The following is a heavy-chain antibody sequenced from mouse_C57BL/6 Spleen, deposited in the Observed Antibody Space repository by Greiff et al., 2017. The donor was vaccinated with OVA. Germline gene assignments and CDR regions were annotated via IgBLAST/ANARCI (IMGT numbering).Heavy chain of an antibody. J-gene: IGHJ1*03. CDR2: INSDGGST. D-gene: IGHD1-1*01. CDR1: EYEFPSHD. Sequence: EVKLEESGGGLVQPGESLKLSCESNEYEFPSHDMSWVRKTPEKRLELVAAINSDGGSTYYPDTMERRFIISRDNTKKTLYLQMSSLRSEDTALYYCARHGNYGSSYGYFDVWGTGTTVTVSS. CDR3: ARHGNYGSSYGYFDV. V-gene: IGHV5-2*03.